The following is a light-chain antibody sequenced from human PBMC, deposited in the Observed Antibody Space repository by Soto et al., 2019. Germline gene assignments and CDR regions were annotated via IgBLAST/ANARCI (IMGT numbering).Light chain of an antibody. CDR3: QQYNNWPYT. CDR2: DAS. Sequence: EIVLTQSPATLSLSPGERATLSCRASQGVSTYLAWYQQKPGQAPRLLIYDASNRATGIPARFSGSGPGTDFTLTISSLQPDDFATYYCQQYNNWPYTFGQGTKVDIK. CDR1: QGVSTY. V-gene: IGKV3D-11*01. J-gene: IGKJ2*01.